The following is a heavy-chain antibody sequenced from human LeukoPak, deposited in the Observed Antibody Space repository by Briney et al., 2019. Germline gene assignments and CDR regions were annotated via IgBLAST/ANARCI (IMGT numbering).Heavy chain of an antibody. V-gene: IGHV3-33*08. D-gene: IGHD5-12*01. CDR2: IWYDGSNK. Sequence: GGSLRLSCAASGFSFSSYAMSWVRQAPGKGLEWVAVIWYDGSNKYYADSVKGRFTISRDNSKNTLYLQMNSLRAEDTAVYYCARDRDIVATIYYFDYWGQGTLVTVSS. CDR1: GFSFSSYA. J-gene: IGHJ4*02. CDR3: ARDRDIVATIYYFDY.